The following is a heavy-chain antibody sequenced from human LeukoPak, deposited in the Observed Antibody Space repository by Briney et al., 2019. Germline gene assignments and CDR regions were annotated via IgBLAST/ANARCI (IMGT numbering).Heavy chain of an antibody. CDR1: GGSISSYY. D-gene: IGHD6-13*01. J-gene: IGHJ4*02. Sequence: PSETLSLTCTVSGGSISSYYWSWIRQPPGKGLEWIGYIHYSGITKYNPSLKSRVTISVDMPKNQFSLKLSSVTAADTAVYYCARGVGSSWYYFDYWGQGTLVTVSS. V-gene: IGHV4-59*01. CDR3: ARGVGSSWYYFDY. CDR2: IHYSGIT.